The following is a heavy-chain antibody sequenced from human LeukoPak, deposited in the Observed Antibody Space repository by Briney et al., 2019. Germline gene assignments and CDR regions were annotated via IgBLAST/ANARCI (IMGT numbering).Heavy chain of an antibody. V-gene: IGHV1-69*06. CDR2: IIPIFGTA. J-gene: IGHJ4*02. CDR3: ARTRSSSSSWYGQFDY. D-gene: IGHD6-13*01. CDR1: GGTFSSYA. Sequence: ASVKVSCKASGGTFSSYAISWVRQAPGQGLEWMGGIIPIFGTANYAQKFQGRVTITADKPTSTAYMELSSLRSEDTAVYYCARTRSSSSSWYGQFDYWGQGTLVTVSS.